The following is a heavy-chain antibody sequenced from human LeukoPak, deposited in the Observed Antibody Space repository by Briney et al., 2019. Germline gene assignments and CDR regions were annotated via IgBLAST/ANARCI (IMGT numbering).Heavy chain of an antibody. CDR2: IYYSGST. J-gene: IGHJ6*02. Sequence: SETLSLTCTVSGGSVSSGSYYWSWVRQPPGKGLEWIGYIYYSGSTNYNPSLKSRVTISVDTSKNQFSLKLSSVTAADTAVYYCARDGDFWSGYYSPYYGMDVWGQGTTVTVSS. CDR1: GGSVSSGSYY. V-gene: IGHV4-61*01. CDR3: ARDGDFWSGYYSPYYGMDV. D-gene: IGHD3-3*01.